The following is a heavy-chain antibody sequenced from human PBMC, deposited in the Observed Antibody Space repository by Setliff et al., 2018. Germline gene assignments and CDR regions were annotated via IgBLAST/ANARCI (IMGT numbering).Heavy chain of an antibody. CDR1: GYTLTELS. Sequence: ASVKVSCKVSGYTLTELSMHWVRQAPGKGLEWMGGFDPEDSDTMLAQKFQGRFTMTQDTSTDTAYMELRSLPSEDTAIYFCASFLSNFSRPFDYWGQGSLVTVSS. CDR3: ASFLSNFSRPFDY. CDR2: FDPEDSDT. V-gene: IGHV1-24*01. J-gene: IGHJ4*02.